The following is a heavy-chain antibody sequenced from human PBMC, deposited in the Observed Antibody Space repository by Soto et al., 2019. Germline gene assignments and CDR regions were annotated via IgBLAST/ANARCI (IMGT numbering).Heavy chain of an antibody. Sequence: QVQQVESGGGVVQPGRSLTLSCAASGFTFSTYGTHWVRQAPGKGLEWVAVISYDGSKKYYADSVKGRFTISRDNSKDTMYLQMNSLRADDTAVYYCARDINYFGSGTYSGGGMDVWGQGTTVTVSS. CDR2: ISYDGSKK. V-gene: IGHV3-30-3*01. J-gene: IGHJ6*02. CDR3: ARDINYFGSGTYSGGGMDV. D-gene: IGHD3-10*01. CDR1: GFTFSTYG.